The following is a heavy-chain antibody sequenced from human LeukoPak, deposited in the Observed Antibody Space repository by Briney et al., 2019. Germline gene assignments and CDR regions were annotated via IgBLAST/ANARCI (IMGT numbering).Heavy chain of an antibody. CDR3: ARVSSTNWFDP. CDR2: SNHSRST. J-gene: IGHJ5*02. V-gene: IGHV4-34*01. D-gene: IGHD2-2*01. Sequence: SETLALTCAVYGGSFSGYYWSWVRQPPGKGLEWIGESNHSRSTNYNPSLKSRVTISVDTSKNQFSLKLSSVTAADTAVYYCARVSSTNWFDPWGQGTLVTVSS. CDR1: GGSFSGYY.